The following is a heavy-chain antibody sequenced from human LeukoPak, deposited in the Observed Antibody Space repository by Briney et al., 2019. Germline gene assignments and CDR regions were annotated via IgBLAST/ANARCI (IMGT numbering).Heavy chain of an antibody. Sequence: GGSLRLSCAASGFTFSSYAMSWVRQAPGKGLEWVSAISGSGGSTYCADSVKGRFTISRDNSKNTLYLQMNSLRAEDTAVYYCASWDTAMVTSLDYWGQGTLVTVSS. CDR1: GFTFSSYA. CDR2: ISGSGGST. J-gene: IGHJ4*02. D-gene: IGHD5-18*01. V-gene: IGHV3-23*01. CDR3: ASWDTAMVTSLDY.